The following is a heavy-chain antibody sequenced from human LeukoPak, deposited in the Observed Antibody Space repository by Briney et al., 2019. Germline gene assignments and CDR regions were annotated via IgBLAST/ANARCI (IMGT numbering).Heavy chain of an antibody. D-gene: IGHD6-6*01. CDR2: INPNSGGT. CDR1: GYAFTGYY. J-gene: IGHJ3*02. Sequence: ASVKVSCKASGYAFTGYYFHWVRQAPGQGLEWMGWINPNSGGTNYIQKFQGRVTLTRDTCISTAYMELSSLRSDATAVYYCARDRWYNSSYGNVFDIWGQGTMVTVSS. V-gene: IGHV1-2*02. CDR3: ARDRWYNSSYGNVFDI.